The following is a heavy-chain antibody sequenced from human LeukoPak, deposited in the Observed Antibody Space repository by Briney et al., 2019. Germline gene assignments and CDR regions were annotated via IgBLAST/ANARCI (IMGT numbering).Heavy chain of an antibody. V-gene: IGHV4-59*01. J-gene: IGHJ4*02. D-gene: IGHD1-14*01. CDR3: ARERGAAGGLFDY. CDR2: IYYSGST. Sequence: PSETLSLTCTVSGGSISSYYWSWIWQPPGKGLEWIGYIYYSGSTNYNPSLKSRVTISVDTSKNQFSLKLSSVTAADTAVYYCARERGAAGGLFDYWGQGTLVTVSS. CDR1: GGSISSYY.